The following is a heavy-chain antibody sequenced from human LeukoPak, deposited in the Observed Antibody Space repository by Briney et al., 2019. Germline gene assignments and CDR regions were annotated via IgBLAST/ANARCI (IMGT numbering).Heavy chain of an antibody. D-gene: IGHD3-10*01. Sequence: GGSLRLSCAASGFTFSSYAMSWVRQAPGKGLEWVSAISGSGSSTYYADSVKGRFTISRDNSKNTLYLQMNSLRAEDTAVYYCAKDRLTMVRGVIRTSLFDYWGQGTLVTVSS. V-gene: IGHV3-23*01. CDR2: ISGSGSST. CDR3: AKDRLTMVRGVIRTSLFDY. J-gene: IGHJ4*02. CDR1: GFTFSSYA.